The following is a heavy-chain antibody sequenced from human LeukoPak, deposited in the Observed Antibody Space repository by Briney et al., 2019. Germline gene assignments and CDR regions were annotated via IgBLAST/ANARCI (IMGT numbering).Heavy chain of an antibody. CDR2: TYSGGDT. Sequence: GGSLRLSCAASGFTVSSNYMSWVRQAPGKGLEWVSVTYSGGDTYYADSVKGRFTISRDNAKNSLYLQMNSLRAEDTAVYYCARVNGVYIAAAENWYFDLWGRGTLVTVSS. CDR1: GFTVSSNY. D-gene: IGHD6-13*01. J-gene: IGHJ2*01. V-gene: IGHV3-66*01. CDR3: ARVNGVYIAAAENWYFDL.